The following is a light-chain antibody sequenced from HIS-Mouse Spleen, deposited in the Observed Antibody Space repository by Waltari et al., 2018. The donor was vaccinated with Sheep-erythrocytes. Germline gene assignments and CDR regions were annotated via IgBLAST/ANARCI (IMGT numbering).Light chain of an antibody. CDR3: SSYTSSSTWV. Sequence: QSALTQPASVSGSPGQSITISCTGTSSDVGGYNYVLWYQQHQGKAPQLMIYEVSTRPSGVSNRFSGSKSGNTASLTISGLQAEDEADYYCSSYTSSSTWVFGGGTKLTVL. V-gene: IGLV2-14*01. CDR1: SSDVGGYNY. J-gene: IGLJ3*02. CDR2: EVS.